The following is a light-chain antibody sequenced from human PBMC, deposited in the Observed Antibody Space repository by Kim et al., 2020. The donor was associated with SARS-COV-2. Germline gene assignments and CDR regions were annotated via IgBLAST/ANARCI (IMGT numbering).Light chain of an antibody. CDR2: GAS. Sequence: EFVLTQAPGTLSLSPGERATLSCRASQSVSSSYIAWYQQKPGQAPRLLIYGASNRATGISDRFSGGGSGTDFALTISRLEPEDFAVYYCQHFGSSPPRYSFGQGTKLEI. CDR3: QHFGSSPPRYS. CDR1: QSVSSSY. V-gene: IGKV3-20*01. J-gene: IGKJ2*03.